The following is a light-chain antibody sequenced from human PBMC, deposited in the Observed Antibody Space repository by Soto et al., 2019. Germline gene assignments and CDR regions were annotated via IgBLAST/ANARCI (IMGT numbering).Light chain of an antibody. CDR1: QSVSSSY. CDR2: GAS. CDR3: QQYGSSPYT. V-gene: IGKV3-20*01. Sequence: EIVLTQSPGTLSLSPGERATLSCRASQSVSSSYLAWYQQKPGQAPRLLIYGASSRAIGIPDRFSGSESGTDLTLTISRLEPEDFAVYYCQQYGSSPYTFGQATKLEIK. J-gene: IGKJ2*01.